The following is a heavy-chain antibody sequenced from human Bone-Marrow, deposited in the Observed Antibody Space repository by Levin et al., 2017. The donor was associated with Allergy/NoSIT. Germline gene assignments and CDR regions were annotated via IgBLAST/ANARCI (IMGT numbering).Heavy chain of an antibody. CDR1: GFTFRSKS. V-gene: IGHV3-21*01. Sequence: GESLKISCAASGFTFRSKSMSWVRQAPGKGLEWVSTISTSGTYIYYADSVQGRFTISRDDAKNSLFLQMNSLRAEDTAVYYCAGDSSGWSRDYWGQGTLVTVSS. J-gene: IGHJ4*02. D-gene: IGHD6-19*01. CDR3: AGDSSGWSRDY. CDR2: ISTSGTYI.